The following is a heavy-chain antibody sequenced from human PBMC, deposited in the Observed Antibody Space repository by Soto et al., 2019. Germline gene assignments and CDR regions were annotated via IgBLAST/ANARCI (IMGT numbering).Heavy chain of an antibody. CDR2: IIPIFGTT. Sequence: QVHLVQSGAEVKKPGSSVNVSCKASGGTFSNYAITWVRRAPGQGLEWVGRIIPIFGTTNVAQKFQGRVTITAYESTTTAYMELSVLRSDDTAVYYCEKDGGADGYFGNWLDPWGQGTLVTVSS. CDR1: GGTFSNYA. J-gene: IGHJ5*02. V-gene: IGHV1-69*15. CDR3: EKDGGADGYFGNWLDP. D-gene: IGHD5-12*01.